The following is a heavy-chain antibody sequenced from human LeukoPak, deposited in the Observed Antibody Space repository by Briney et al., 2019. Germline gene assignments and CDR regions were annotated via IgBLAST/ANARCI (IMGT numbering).Heavy chain of an antibody. Sequence: ASVKVSCKVSGYTLTELSMHWVRQAPGKGLEWMGGFDPEDGETIYAQKFQGRVTMTEDTSTDTAYMELSSLRSEDTAVYYCARDRADYDILTGYPMDYYYGMDVWGQGTTVTVSS. CDR3: ARDRADYDILTGYPMDYYYGMDV. CDR1: GYTLTELS. D-gene: IGHD3-9*01. CDR2: FDPEDGET. V-gene: IGHV1-24*01. J-gene: IGHJ6*02.